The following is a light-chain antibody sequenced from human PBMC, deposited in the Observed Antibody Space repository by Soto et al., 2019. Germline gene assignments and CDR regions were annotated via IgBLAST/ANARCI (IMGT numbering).Light chain of an antibody. Sequence: QTVVTQSSSASASLGSSVKLACTLSSGHVSYIVAWHQQQPGKAPRYLMKLEGTGKYNKGSGVPDRFSGSSSGADRYLTISHLQFEDEAHYYCETWANNLWVFGGGTKLTVL. V-gene: IGLV4-60*02. CDR1: SGHVSYI. CDR2: LEGTGKY. CDR3: ETWANNLWV. J-gene: IGLJ3*02.